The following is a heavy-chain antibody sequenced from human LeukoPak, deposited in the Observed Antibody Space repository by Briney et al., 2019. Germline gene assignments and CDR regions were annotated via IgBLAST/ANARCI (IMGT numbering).Heavy chain of an antibody. CDR1: GFTFSSDS. CDR3: ARGGVSIAVTGTGGFDY. V-gene: IGHV3-21*01. J-gene: IGHJ4*02. Sequence: GGSLRLSCAATGFTFSSDSMNWVRQAPGKGLEWVSSISSSSNYVFYADSVKGRFTISGDNAKNSLYLQMNSLRVEDTAVYYCARGGVSIAVTGTGGFDYWGQGTLVTVSS. CDR2: ISSSSNYV. D-gene: IGHD6-19*01.